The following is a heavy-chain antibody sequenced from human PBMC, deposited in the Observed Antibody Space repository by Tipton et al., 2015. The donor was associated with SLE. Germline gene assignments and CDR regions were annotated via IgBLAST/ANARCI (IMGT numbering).Heavy chain of an antibody. Sequence: TLSLTCAVYGGSFSGYYWSWIRQPPGKGLEWIGYIYHSGSTYYNPSLRSRLTISVDTAKNQFSLSLSSVTAADTAVYYCAREGSGNGFDCWGQGTLVTVSS. CDR2: IYHSGST. CDR1: GGSFSGYY. J-gene: IGHJ4*02. CDR3: AREGSGNGFDC. D-gene: IGHD3-3*01. V-gene: IGHV4-34*09.